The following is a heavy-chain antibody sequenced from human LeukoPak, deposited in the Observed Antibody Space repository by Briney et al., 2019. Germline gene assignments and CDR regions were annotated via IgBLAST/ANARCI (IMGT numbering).Heavy chain of an antibody. CDR2: INPNSGGT. V-gene: IGHV1-2*02. CDR3: ARGREFYDSSGSDAFDI. CDR1: GYTFTGYD. D-gene: IGHD3-22*01. Sequence: ASVKVSCKASGYTFTGYDMHWVRQAPGQGLEWMGWINPNSGGTNYAQKFQGRVTMTRDTSISTAYMELSRLRSDDTAVYYCARGREFYDSSGSDAFDIWGQGTMVTVS. J-gene: IGHJ3*02.